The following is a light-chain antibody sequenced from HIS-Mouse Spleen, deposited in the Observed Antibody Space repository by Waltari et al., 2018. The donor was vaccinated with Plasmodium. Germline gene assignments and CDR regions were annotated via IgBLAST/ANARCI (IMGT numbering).Light chain of an antibody. CDR1: SSDVGSYNL. V-gene: IGLV2-23*01. J-gene: IGLJ3*02. Sequence: QSALTQPASVSGSPGQSITISCTGTSSDVGSYNLVSWYQQHPSKAPKLMIYEGSKRPSGVSHRFSGSKSCNTASLTSSWLQAEDEADYYCCSYAGSSTLVFGGGTKLTVL. CDR2: EGS. CDR3: CSYAGSSTLV.